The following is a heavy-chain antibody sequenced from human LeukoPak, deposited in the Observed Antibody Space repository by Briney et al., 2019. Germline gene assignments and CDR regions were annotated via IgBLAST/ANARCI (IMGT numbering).Heavy chain of an antibody. Sequence: SETLSLTCAVYGGSFSGYYWSWIRQPPGKGLEWIGEINHSGSTNYNPSLKSQLTTSIDTSKNQFSLKLSSVTAADTAVYYCARGGLGGHYYDSSGYHHYYYGMDVWGQGTTVTVSS. V-gene: IGHV4-34*01. CDR1: GGSFSGYY. D-gene: IGHD3-22*01. CDR3: ARGGLGGHYYDSSGYHHYYYGMDV. J-gene: IGHJ6*02. CDR2: INHSGST.